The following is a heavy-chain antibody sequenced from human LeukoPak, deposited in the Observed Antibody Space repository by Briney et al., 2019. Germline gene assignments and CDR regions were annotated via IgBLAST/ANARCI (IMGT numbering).Heavy chain of an antibody. V-gene: IGHV1-69*02. J-gene: IGHJ4*02. D-gene: IGHD3-22*01. Sequence: SVKVSCKASGYTFTDYYMHWVRQAPGQGLEWMGRIIPILGIANYAQKFQGRVTITADKSTSTAYMELSSLRSEDTAVYYCARYYYYDSSGYLFDYWGQGTLVTVSS. CDR1: GYTFTDYY. CDR2: IIPILGIA. CDR3: ARYYYYDSSGYLFDY.